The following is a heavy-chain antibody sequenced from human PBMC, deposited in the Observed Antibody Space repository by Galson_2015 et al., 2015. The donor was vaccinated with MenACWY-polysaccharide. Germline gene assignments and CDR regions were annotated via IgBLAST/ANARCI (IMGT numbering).Heavy chain of an antibody. V-gene: IGHV1-3*01. Sequence: SVKVSCKASGYTFTTSAIHWVRQAPGQRLEWMGWINAGNDDTKYSQNFQGRVSITTDTSTSTVYMELSSLRFEDTAVYYCARDRATQVPGPGWSGPWGQGPQVIVSS. J-gene: IGHJ5*02. CDR1: GYTFTTSA. D-gene: IGHD1-1*01. CDR2: INAGNDDT. CDR3: ARDRATQVPGPGWSGP.